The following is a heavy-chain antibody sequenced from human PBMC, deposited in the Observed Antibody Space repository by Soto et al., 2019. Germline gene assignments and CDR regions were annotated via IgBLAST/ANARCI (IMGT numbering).Heavy chain of an antibody. CDR1: GFTFSTYG. CDR2: ISYDGSNK. D-gene: IGHD2-2*01. Sequence: QVQLVESGGGVVQPGRSLRLFCAASGFTFSTYGMHWVRQAPGKGLEWVAVISYDGSNKYYADSVKGRFTISRDNSKNTLDLQMNSLRAEDTAVYYCARVVPAAMYYYYGMDVWGQGTTVTVS. V-gene: IGHV3-30*03. CDR3: ARVVPAAMYYYYGMDV. J-gene: IGHJ6*02.